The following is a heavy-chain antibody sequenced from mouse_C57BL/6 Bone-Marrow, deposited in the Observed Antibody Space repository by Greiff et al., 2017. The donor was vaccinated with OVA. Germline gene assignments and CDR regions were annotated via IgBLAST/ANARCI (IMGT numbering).Heavy chain of an antibody. J-gene: IGHJ2*01. V-gene: IGHV2-6*03. D-gene: IGHD2-5*01. CDR1: GFSLTSYG. CDR2: IWSDGST. CDR3: ARSSYYSNFLFDY. Sequence: VQRVESGPGLVAPSQSLSITCTVSGFSLTSYGVHWVRQPPGKGLEWLVVIWSDGSTTYNSALKSRLSISKDNSKSQVFLKMNSLQTDDTAMYYCARSSYYSNFLFDYWGQGTTLTVSS.